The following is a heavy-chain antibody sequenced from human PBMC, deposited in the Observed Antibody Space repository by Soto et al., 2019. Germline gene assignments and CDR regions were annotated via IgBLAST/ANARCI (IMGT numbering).Heavy chain of an antibody. J-gene: IGHJ4*02. V-gene: IGHV1-8*01. CDR1: GYTFTSND. Sequence: ASVKVSCKASGYTFTSNDITWVRQAPGQGLEWMGWMNAHSGDTGYAQKIQGRDTMTRNTSTNTAYLELTSLRSEDTAVYYCARDSTSPDYWGQGTPVTVSS. CDR3: ARDSTSPDY. CDR2: MNAHSGDT. D-gene: IGHD2-2*01.